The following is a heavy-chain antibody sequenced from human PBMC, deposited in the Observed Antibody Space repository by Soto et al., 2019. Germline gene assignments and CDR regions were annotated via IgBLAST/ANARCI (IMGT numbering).Heavy chain of an antibody. V-gene: IGHV3-23*01. CDR2: ISGSGGST. D-gene: IGHD3-3*01. CDR3: AREVMYYELFELGYYYYGMDV. J-gene: IGHJ6*02. CDR1: GFTFSSYA. Sequence: PGGSLRLSCAASGFTFSSYAMSWVRQAPGKGLEWVSAISGSGGSTYYADSVKGRFTISRDNSKNTLYLQMKSLRAEDTAVYYGAREVMYYELFELGYYYYGMDVWGQGTTVTAP.